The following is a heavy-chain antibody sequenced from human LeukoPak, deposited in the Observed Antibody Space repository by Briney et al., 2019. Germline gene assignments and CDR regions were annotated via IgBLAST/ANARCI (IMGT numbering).Heavy chain of an antibody. CDR2: INHSGST. CDR1: GGSFSGYY. CDR3: ARTGYYDSSGLPKH. Sequence: PSETLSLTCAVYGGSFSGYYWSWIRQPPGKGLEWIGEINHSGSTNYNPSLKSRVTISVDTSKNQFSLKLSSVTAADTAVYYCARTGYYDSSGLPKHWGQGTLVTVSS. D-gene: IGHD3-22*01. V-gene: IGHV4-34*01. J-gene: IGHJ4*02.